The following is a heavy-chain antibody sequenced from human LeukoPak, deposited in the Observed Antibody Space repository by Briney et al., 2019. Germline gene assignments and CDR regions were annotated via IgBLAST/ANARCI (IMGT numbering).Heavy chain of an antibody. J-gene: IGHJ4*02. CDR1: GFTFSSYS. CDR2: ISSSSSYI. V-gene: IGHV3-21*01. D-gene: IGHD3-3*01. Sequence: GGSLRLSCAASGFTFSSYSMNWVRQAPGKGLEWVSSISSSSSYIYYAGSVKGRFTISRDNAKNSLYLQMNSLRAEDTAVYYCARDQVPITIFGVVSQTFDYWGQGTLVTVSS. CDR3: ARDQVPITIFGVVSQTFDY.